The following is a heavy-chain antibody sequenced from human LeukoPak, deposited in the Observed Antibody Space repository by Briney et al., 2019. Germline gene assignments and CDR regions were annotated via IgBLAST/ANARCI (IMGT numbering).Heavy chain of an antibody. CDR2: SGSGGST. Sequence: GGSLRLSCAASGFTFSSYAMSWVGQAQGGGLEWVSASGSGGSTYYADSVKGRFTISRDTPKNTLYLQMNSLRAEDTAVYYCAKRSNGAFDIWGQGTMVTVSS. CDR3: AKRSNGAFDI. D-gene: IGHD2-8*01. V-gene: IGHV3-23*01. CDR1: GFTFSSYA. J-gene: IGHJ3*02.